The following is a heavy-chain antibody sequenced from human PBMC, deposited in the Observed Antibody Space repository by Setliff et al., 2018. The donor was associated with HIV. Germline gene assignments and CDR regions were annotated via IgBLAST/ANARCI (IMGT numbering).Heavy chain of an antibody. J-gene: IGHJ4*02. CDR2: CNNETRNP. D-gene: IGHD1-26*01. CDR3: ASVGSYWSTFDY. CDR1: GYTLTTYG. V-gene: IGHV7-4-1*02. Sequence: ASVKVSCKASGYTLTTYGISWVRQAPGQGLDWMGWCNNETRNPMYEQAFKGRLVFSLDTSASTADLQINSLKAEDTAMYYCASVGSYWSTFDYWGQGALVTVSS.